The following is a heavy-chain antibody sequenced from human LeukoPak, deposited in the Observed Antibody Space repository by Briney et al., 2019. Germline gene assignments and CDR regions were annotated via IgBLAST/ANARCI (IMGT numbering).Heavy chain of an antibody. D-gene: IGHD5-18*01. J-gene: IGHJ4*02. CDR1: GGSTSSYY. CDR2: IYYSGST. V-gene: IGHV4-59*01. Sequence: PSETLSLTCTVSGGSTSSYYWSWIRQHPGEGLEWFGYIYYSGSTNYNPSLKSGVTISVDTSKNQFSLKLSSVTAADTAVYYCARIRLDTALAHFAYWGQGTLVTVSS. CDR3: ARIRLDTALAHFAY.